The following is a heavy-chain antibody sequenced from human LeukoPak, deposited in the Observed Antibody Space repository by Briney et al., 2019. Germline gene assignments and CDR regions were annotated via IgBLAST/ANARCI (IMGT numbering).Heavy chain of an antibody. V-gene: IGHV3-48*01. CDR1: GFTFSSYS. CDR2: ISSSSSTI. CDR3: ARGGEYSSSSGGDY. D-gene: IGHD6-6*01. Sequence: GGSLRLSCAASGFTFSSYSMNWVRQAPGKGLEWVSYISSSSSTIYYADSVKGRFTISRDNAKNSLYLQMNSLRAEDTAVYYCARGGEYSSSSGGDYWGQGTLVTVSS. J-gene: IGHJ4*02.